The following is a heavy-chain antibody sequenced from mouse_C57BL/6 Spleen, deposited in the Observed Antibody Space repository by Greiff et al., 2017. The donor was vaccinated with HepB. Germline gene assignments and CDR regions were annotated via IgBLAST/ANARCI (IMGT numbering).Heavy chain of an antibody. J-gene: IGHJ2*01. Sequence: QVQLQQSGAELARPGASVKMSCKASGYTFTSYTMHWVKQRPGQGLEWIGYINPSSGYTKYNQKFKDKATLTADKSSSTAYMQLSSLTSEDSAVYYCARSGTTDYFDYWGQGTTLTVSS. CDR2: INPSSGYT. CDR3: ARSGTTDYFDY. D-gene: IGHD1-1*01. V-gene: IGHV1-4*01. CDR1: GYTFTSYT.